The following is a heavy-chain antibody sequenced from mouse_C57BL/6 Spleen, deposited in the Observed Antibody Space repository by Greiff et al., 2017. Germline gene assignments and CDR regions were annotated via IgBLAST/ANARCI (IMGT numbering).Heavy chain of an antibody. CDR1: GYSFTSYY. V-gene: IGHV1-66*01. J-gene: IGHJ2*01. Sequence: VQLQQSGPELVKPGASVKISCKASGYSFTSYYIHWVKQRPGQGLEWIGWIYPGSGNTKYNEKFKGKATLTADTSSSTAYMQLSSLTSEDSAVYYCARWSAGRGYFDYWGQGTTLTVSS. CDR2: IYPGSGNT. CDR3: ARWSAGRGYFDY. D-gene: IGHD4-1*01.